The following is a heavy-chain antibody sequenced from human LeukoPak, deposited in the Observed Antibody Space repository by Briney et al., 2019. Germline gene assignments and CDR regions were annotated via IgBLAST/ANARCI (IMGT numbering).Heavy chain of an antibody. Sequence: GGSLRLSCAASRFTFSSYWMSWVRRAPGKGLEWVANIKQDGSEKYYVDSVKGRFTISRDNAKNSLYLQMNSLRAEDTAVYYCARAGTTVTSKPSFGYWGQGTLVTVSS. J-gene: IGHJ4*02. CDR3: ARAGTTVTSKPSFGY. V-gene: IGHV3-7*01. CDR1: RFTFSSYW. D-gene: IGHD4-17*01. CDR2: IKQDGSEK.